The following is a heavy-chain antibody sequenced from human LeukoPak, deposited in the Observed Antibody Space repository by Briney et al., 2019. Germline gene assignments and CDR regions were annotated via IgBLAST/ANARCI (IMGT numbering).Heavy chain of an antibody. CDR3: ARARARKYNGNYGMDV. CDR2: INHSGST. V-gene: IGHV4-34*01. D-gene: IGHD2-8*01. Sequence: KASETLSLTCAVYGGSFSGYYWSWIRQPPGKGLEWIGEINHSGSTNYNPSLKSRVTISVDTSKNQFSLKLSSVTAADTAVYYCARARARKYNGNYGMDVWGQGTTVTVSS. CDR1: GGSFSGYY. J-gene: IGHJ6*02.